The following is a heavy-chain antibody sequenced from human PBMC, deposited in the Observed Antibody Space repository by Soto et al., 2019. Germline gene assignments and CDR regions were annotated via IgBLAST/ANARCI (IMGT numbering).Heavy chain of an antibody. Sequence: QVQLVESGGGVVQPGRSLRISCTASGFTFSSYGKHWVRQAPGKGLELVAVIWDDGSNKYYADSVEGRFTICKDNSKNTVLLQVNSLRAADTDVYYGATAIAGFAGSVGYWGQGTMVTVSS. CDR1: GFTFSSYG. J-gene: IGHJ4*02. CDR2: IWDDGSNK. CDR3: ATAIAGFAGSVGY. V-gene: IGHV3-33*03. D-gene: IGHD3-16*01.